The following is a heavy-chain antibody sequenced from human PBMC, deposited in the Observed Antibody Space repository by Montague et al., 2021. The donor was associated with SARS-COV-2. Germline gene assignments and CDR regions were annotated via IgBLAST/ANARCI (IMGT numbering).Heavy chain of an antibody. J-gene: IGHJ4*02. CDR3: ARGSRQWLVRPPHYYYFDY. Sequence: SETLSLTCAVYGGSFSGYYWSWIRQPPGKGLEWIGEINHSGSTNXXPSLKSRVTISVDTSKNLFSLKLSSVTAADTAVYYCARGSRQWLVRPPHYYYFDYWGQGTLVTVSS. CDR2: INHSGST. CDR1: GGSFSGYY. D-gene: IGHD6-19*01. V-gene: IGHV4-34*01.